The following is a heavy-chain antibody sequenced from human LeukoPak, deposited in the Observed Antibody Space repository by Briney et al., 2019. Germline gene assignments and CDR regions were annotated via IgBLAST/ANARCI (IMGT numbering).Heavy chain of an antibody. Sequence: PSETLSLTCTVSGGSISSYYWSWIRQPPGKGLEWIGYIYYSGSTNYNPSLKSRVTISVDTSKNQFSLKLRSVTAADTAVYYGARENGYKYDYWGQGTLVTVSS. V-gene: IGHV4-59*01. CDR1: GGSISSYY. CDR2: IYYSGST. D-gene: IGHD5-24*01. J-gene: IGHJ4*02. CDR3: ARENGYKYDY.